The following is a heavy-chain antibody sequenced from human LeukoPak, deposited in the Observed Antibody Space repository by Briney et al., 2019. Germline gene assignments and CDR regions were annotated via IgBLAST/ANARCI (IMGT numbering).Heavy chain of an antibody. CDR3: AKGVPGSGYSPFDY. V-gene: IGHV3-23*01. CDR1: GFTFSSYA. Sequence: GGSLRLSCAASGFTFSSYAMSWVRQARGKGLEWVSDISGSGGSTYYADSVKGRFTISRDNSKNTLYLQMNSLRAEDTAVYYCAKGVPGSGYSPFDYWGQGTLVTVSS. D-gene: IGHD3-22*01. J-gene: IGHJ4*02. CDR2: ISGSGGST.